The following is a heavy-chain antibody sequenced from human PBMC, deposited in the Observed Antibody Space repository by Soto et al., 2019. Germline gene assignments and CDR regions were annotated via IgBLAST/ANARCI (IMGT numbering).Heavy chain of an antibody. CDR2: MYKTGST. V-gene: IGHV4-59*01. Sequence: PSETLSLTCTVSGGSISGYYWSWIRQPPGKGLEWIGYMYKTGSTVYNPSFKSRVTISVDTSKNQFSLKLNSVTAADTAVYYCARDLWGYGGTHCYPLDVWSRGTTVTVSS. J-gene: IGHJ6*02. CDR1: GGSISGYY. D-gene: IGHD2-21*02. CDR3: ARDLWGYGGTHCYPLDV.